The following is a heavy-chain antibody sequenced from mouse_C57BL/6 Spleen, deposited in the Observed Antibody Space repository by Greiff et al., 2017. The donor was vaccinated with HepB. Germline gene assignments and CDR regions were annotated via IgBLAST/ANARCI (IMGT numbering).Heavy chain of an antibody. Sequence: EVQLQESGTVLARPGASVKMSCKTSGYTFTSYWMHWVKQRHGQGLEWIGAIYHGNSDTSYNQKFKGKAKLTAVTSASTAYMELSSLTNEDSAVYYCTRWAMGSLYWFAYWGQGTLVTVSA. CDR1: GYTFTSYW. V-gene: IGHV1-5*01. CDR3: TRWAMGSLYWFAY. D-gene: IGHD6-2*01. CDR2: IYHGNSDT. J-gene: IGHJ3*01.